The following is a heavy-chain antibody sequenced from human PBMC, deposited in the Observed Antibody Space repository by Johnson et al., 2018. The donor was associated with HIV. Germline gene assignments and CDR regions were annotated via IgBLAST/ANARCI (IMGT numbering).Heavy chain of an antibody. CDR1: GFTFSSYG. Sequence: QVQLVESGGGVVQPGRSLRLSCAASGFTFSSYGMHWVRQAPGKGLEWVAVIWSDGSNKYYAYSVKGRFTISRDNSKNTLYLQMNSLRAEDTDVYYCAKEQLLRAFDIWGQGTMVTVSS. CDR3: AKEQLLRAFDI. D-gene: IGHD2-15*01. V-gene: IGHV3-33*06. J-gene: IGHJ3*02. CDR2: IWSDGSNK.